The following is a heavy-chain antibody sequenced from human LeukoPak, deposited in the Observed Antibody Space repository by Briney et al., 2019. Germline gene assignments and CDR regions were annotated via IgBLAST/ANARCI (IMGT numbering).Heavy chain of an antibody. V-gene: IGHV3-7*03. CDR3: ARVDNMVRGIIAY. D-gene: IGHD3-10*01. Sequence: PGGSLRLSCAASGFTFSSYWMSWVRQAPGKGLEWVANIKQDGSEKYYVDSVKGRFTISRDNAKNTLFLQVHSLRDDDTAVYYCARVDNMVRGIIAYWGQGTLVTVSS. J-gene: IGHJ4*02. CDR2: IKQDGSEK. CDR1: GFTFSSYW.